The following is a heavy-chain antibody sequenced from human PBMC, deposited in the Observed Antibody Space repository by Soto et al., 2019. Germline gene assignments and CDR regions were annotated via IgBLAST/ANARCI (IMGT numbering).Heavy chain of an antibody. CDR3: ARPWPSSWLGDNWFDP. D-gene: IGHD6-13*01. Sequence: QLQLQESGPGLVKPSETLSLTCTVSGGSISSSSYYWGWIRQPPGKGLEWIGSIYYSGSTYYNPSLKSRVTISVDTSKNQFSLKLSSVTAADTAVYYCARPWPSSWLGDNWFDPWGQGTLVTVSS. CDR2: IYYSGST. J-gene: IGHJ5*02. V-gene: IGHV4-39*01. CDR1: GGSISSSSYY.